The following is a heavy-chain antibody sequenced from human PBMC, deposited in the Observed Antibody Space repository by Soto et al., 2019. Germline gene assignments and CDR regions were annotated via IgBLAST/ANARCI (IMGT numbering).Heavy chain of an antibody. J-gene: IGHJ6*02. V-gene: IGHV1-69*01. Sequence: QVQLVQSGAEVKKPGSSVKVSCKASGGTFSRYPISWVRQAPGQGLEWMGGIIPISGTADYAPKFQGRVTITADESTSTGYMELRSLTSEDTAVYYCARERSVGYCSTTTCTRPFYCFGMGVWGQGTTVTVSS. CDR3: ARERSVGYCSTTTCTRPFYCFGMGV. D-gene: IGHD2-2*01. CDR1: GGTFSRYP. CDR2: IIPISGTA.